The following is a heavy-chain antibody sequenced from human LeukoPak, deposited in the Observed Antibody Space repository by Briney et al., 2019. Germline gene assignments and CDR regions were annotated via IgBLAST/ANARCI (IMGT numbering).Heavy chain of an antibody. CDR1: GFTFGDYA. V-gene: IGHV3-49*03. CDR2: IRSKAYGGTT. D-gene: IGHD3-9*01. J-gene: IGHJ5*02. Sequence: GGSLRLSCTASGFTFGDYAMSWFRQAPGKGLEWVGFIRSKAYGGTTEYAASVKGRFTISRDDSKSTAYLQMNSLKTEDTAVYYCTRSPFDWTDWFDPWGQGTLVTVSS. CDR3: TRSPFDWTDWFDP.